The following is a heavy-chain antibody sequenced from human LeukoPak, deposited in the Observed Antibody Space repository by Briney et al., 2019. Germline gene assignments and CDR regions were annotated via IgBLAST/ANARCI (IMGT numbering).Heavy chain of an antibody. CDR1: GASISNNSDY. CDR3: ARLTRTTSPSSIPFHY. CDR2: IYYSATT. Sequence: SETLSLTCIVSGASISNNSDYWGWIRQTPGKGLEWIGSIYYSATTSYNPSLKSRVTIFVDTSKNQFSLRLSSVTAADTAVYYCARLTRTTSPSSIPFHYWGQGTLVIVSS. D-gene: IGHD1-1*01. V-gene: IGHV4-39*01. J-gene: IGHJ4*02.